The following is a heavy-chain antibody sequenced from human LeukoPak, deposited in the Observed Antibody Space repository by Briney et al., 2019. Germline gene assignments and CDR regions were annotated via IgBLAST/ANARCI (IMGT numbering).Heavy chain of an antibody. CDR1: GYTFTGYY. D-gene: IGHD5-12*01. CDR2: INPNSGGT. Sequence: ASVKVSCKASGYTFTGYYMHWVRQAPGQGLEWMGWINPNSGGTNYAQKFQGRVTMTRDTSISTAYMELSRLRSDDTAVYYCARDRGYDRKYFDYWGQGTLVTVSS. J-gene: IGHJ4*02. CDR3: ARDRGYDRKYFDY. V-gene: IGHV1-2*02.